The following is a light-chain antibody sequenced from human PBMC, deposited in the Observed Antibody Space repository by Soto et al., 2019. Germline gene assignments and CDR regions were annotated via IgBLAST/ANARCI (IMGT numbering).Light chain of an antibody. J-gene: IGKJ4*01. CDR3: QQRSNWPPVT. V-gene: IGKV3-11*01. CDR1: QSVSSY. CDR2: DAF. Sequence: EIVLAQSPATLSLSPGERATLSCRASQSVSSYLAWYQQKPGQAPRLLIYDAFNMATGIPARFSGSGSGTDFTLTISSLETEDFAIYYCQQRSNWPPVTFGGGTKVEIK.